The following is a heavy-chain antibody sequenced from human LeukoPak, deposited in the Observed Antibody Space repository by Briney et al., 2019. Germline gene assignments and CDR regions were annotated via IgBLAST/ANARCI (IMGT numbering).Heavy chain of an antibody. J-gene: IGHJ4*02. V-gene: IGHV4-39*07. D-gene: IGHD6-19*01. Sequence: SETLSLTCTVSGGSISSSSYYWGWIRQPPGKGLEWIGSIYYSGSTYYNPSLKSRVTISVDTSKNQFSLKLSSVTAADTAVYYCARGSGRYGFDYWGQGTLVTVSS. CDR3: ARGSGRYGFDY. CDR2: IYYSGST. CDR1: GGSISSSSYY.